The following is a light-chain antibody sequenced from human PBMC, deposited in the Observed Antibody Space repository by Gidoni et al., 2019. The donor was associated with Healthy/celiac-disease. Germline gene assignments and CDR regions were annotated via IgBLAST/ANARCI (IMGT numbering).Light chain of an antibody. Sequence: AIRMTQSPSSFSASTGDRVTITCRASQGISSYLAWYQQKPGKAPKLLIYAASTLQSGVPSRFSGSGSGTDFTLTISCLLSEDFATYYCQQYYSYPQTFGGGTKVEIK. CDR2: AAS. V-gene: IGKV1-8*01. J-gene: IGKJ4*01. CDR1: QGISSY. CDR3: QQYYSYPQT.